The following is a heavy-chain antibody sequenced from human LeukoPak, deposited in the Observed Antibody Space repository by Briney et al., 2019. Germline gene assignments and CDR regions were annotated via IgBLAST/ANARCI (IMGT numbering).Heavy chain of an antibody. CDR2: TSSSSSYI. D-gene: IGHD5-12*01. CDR3: TRHNRGGGYDLGD. CDR1: GFTFSSYS. V-gene: IGHV3-21*04. Sequence: GGSLRLSCAASGFTFSSYSMNWVRQAPGKGLEWVSSTSSSSSYIYYADSVKGRFTISRDNAKNSLYLQMNSLKTEDTAVYYCTRHNRGGGYDLGDWGQGALVTVSS. J-gene: IGHJ4*02.